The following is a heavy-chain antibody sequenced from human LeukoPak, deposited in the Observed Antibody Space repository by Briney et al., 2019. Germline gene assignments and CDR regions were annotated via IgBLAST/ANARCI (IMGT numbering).Heavy chain of an antibody. D-gene: IGHD2-2*01. CDR3: ARGLGYCSSTSCYGRGVRFDP. J-gene: IGHJ5*02. CDR1: GASISSDY. V-gene: IGHV4-59*01. Sequence: SETLSLTCTVSGASISSDYWSWLRQPPGRGLEWIGYISYSGSTNYNPSLKNRVIISIDTSKKYFSLSLSSVTAADTAVYYCARGLGYCSSTSCYGRGVRFDPWGQGTLVTVSS. CDR2: ISYSGST.